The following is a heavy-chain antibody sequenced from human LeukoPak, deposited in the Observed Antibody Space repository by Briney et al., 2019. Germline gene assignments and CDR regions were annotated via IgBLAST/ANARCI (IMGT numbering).Heavy chain of an antibody. CDR2: TYYRSKWYN. D-gene: IGHD3-22*01. J-gene: IGHJ4*02. V-gene: IGHV6-1*01. CDR3: ARAPGYYDSSGYYFDY. CDR1: GDSVSNNIAA. Sequence: SQTLSLTCAISGDSVSNNIAAWNWIRQSPSRGLEWLGRTYYRSKWYNDYAASVKSRITINPDTSKNQFSLQVNSVTPEDTAVYYCARAPGYYDSSGYYFDYWGQGTLVTVSS.